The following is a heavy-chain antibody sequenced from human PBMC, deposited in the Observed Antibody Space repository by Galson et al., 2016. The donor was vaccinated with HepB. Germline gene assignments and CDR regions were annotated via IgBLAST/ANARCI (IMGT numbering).Heavy chain of an antibody. Sequence: SLRLSCATSGFTFTRYNMNWVRQAPGKGLEWVSSISSGSSYIYSADSVKGRFTVSRDNVEKSLYLQMNSLRPEDTAVYYCGRVREQQLLDAFDIWGQGTMVTVSS. V-gene: IGHV3-21*01. CDR1: GFTFTRYN. CDR3: GRVREQQLLDAFDI. D-gene: IGHD6-13*01. J-gene: IGHJ3*02. CDR2: ISSGSSYI.